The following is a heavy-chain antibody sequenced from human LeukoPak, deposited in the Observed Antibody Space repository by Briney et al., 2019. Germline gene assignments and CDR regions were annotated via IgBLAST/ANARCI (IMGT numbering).Heavy chain of an antibody. J-gene: IGHJ6*03. CDR3: ARLRGSYYSTYHYYYMDV. CDR2: INSDGSST. D-gene: IGHD1-26*01. V-gene: IGHV3-74*01. Sequence: GGSLRLSCAASGFTFSSYWMHWVRQAPGKGLVWVSRINSDGSSTSYADSVKGRFTISRDNARSSLYLQINSLRAEDTAVYYCARLRGSYYSTYHYYYMDVWGKGTTVTVSS. CDR1: GFTFSSYW.